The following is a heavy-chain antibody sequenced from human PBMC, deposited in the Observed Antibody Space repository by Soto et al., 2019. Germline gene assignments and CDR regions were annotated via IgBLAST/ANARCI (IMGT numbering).Heavy chain of an antibody. V-gene: IGHV1-69*06. CDR2: IIPIFGTA. CDR3: ARAPRPFGVVIIGGNWFDP. CDR1: GGTFSSYA. D-gene: IGHD3-3*01. Sequence: QVQLVQSGAEVKKPGSSVKVSCKASGGTFSSYAISWVRQAPGQGLEWMGGIIPIFGTANYAQKFQGRVTITADKSTSTAYMELSSLRSEDTAVHYCARAPRPFGVVIIGGNWFDPWGQGTLVTVSS. J-gene: IGHJ5*02.